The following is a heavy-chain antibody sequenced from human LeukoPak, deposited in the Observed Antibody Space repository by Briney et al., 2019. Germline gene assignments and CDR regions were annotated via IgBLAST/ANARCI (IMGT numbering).Heavy chain of an antibody. CDR3: ARLPLAAAGRGYYYYGMDV. CDR1: GGSISSGGYY. J-gene: IGHJ6*02. V-gene: IGHV4-61*08. D-gene: IGHD6-13*01. CDR2: IYYSGST. Sequence: SETLSLTCTVSGGSISSGGYYWSWIRQPPGKGLEWIGYIYYSGSTNYNPSLKSRVTISVDTSKNQFSLKLSSVTAADTAVYYCARLPLAAAGRGYYYYGMDVWGQGTTVTVSS.